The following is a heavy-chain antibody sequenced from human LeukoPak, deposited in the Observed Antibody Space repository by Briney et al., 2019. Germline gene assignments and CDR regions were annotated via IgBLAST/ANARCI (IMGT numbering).Heavy chain of an antibody. V-gene: IGHV5-51*01. CDR2: IYPGDSDT. Sequence: GESLKISCKGAGYTFTTYWIAWVRQMPGKGLEWMGIIYPGDSDTRYSPSFEGQVTISADKSISTAYLQWSSLKASDTAMYYCARRVGLSGDYAFDWGQGTLVTVSS. J-gene: IGHJ4*02. CDR1: GYTFTTYW. CDR3: ARRVGLSGDYAFD. D-gene: IGHD4-17*01.